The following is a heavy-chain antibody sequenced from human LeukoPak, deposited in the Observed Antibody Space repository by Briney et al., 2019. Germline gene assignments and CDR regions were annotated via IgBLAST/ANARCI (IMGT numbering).Heavy chain of an antibody. D-gene: IGHD1-14*01. CDR2: ILPIFGTA. CDR3: ARAPSKPPFGALAWGI. CDR1: GGTFSSYA. J-gene: IGHJ3*02. Sequence: SVKVSCKASGGTFSSYAIRWVRQAPGQGLEWMGGILPIFGTANYAQKFQGRVTITADESTSTAYMELSSLRSEDTAVYYCARAPSKPPFGALAWGIWGQGTMVIVSS. V-gene: IGHV1-69*01.